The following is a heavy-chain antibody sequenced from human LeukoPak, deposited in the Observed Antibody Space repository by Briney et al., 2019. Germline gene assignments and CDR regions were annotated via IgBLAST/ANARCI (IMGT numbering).Heavy chain of an antibody. V-gene: IGHV4-34*01. J-gene: IGHJ3*02. CDR1: GGSFSGYY. CDR2: INHSGST. CDR3: ARGQQWLAPTGAFDI. D-gene: IGHD6-19*01. Sequence: SETLSLTCAVYGGSFSGYYWSWIRQPPGKGLEWIGEINHSGSTNYNPSLKSRVTISVDTSKNQFSLKLSSVTAADTAVYYCARGQQWLAPTGAFDIWGQGTMVTVSS.